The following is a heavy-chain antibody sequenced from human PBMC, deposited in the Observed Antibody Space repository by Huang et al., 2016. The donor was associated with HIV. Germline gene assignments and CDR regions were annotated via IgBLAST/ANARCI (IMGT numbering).Heavy chain of an antibody. V-gene: IGHV2-26*01. J-gene: IGHJ5*02. CDR2: IYANDEE. D-gene: IGHD4-17*01. CDR3: ARAQSDYGDDDYRFDP. CDR1: GFSLTNGKMG. Sequence: QVTLKESGPVLVNPTETLTLTCTVSGFSLTNGKMGVSWIRQPPGTALEWLAHIYANDEEAYSTSLKTRLTIFKDTSKSQVVLTMTNMDPVDTGTYFCARAQSDYGDDDYRFDPWGQGTLVTVSS.